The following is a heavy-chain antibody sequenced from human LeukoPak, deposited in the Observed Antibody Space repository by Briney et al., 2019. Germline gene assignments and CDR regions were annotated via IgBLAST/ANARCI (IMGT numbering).Heavy chain of an antibody. CDR2: INPTGGST. Sequence: GASVKVSCKASGYTFPSYFMHWVRQAPGQGLEWMGIINPTGGSTTYAQKFQGWVTMTRDTSISTAYMELSRLRSDDTAVYYCARGDDYGDYGSLDYWGQGTLVTVSS. V-gene: IGHV1-46*01. J-gene: IGHJ4*02. CDR1: GYTFPSYF. D-gene: IGHD4-17*01. CDR3: ARGDDYGDYGSLDY.